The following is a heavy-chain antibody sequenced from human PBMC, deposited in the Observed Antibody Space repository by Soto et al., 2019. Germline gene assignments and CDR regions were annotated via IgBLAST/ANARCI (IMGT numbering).Heavy chain of an antibody. CDR2: ISGNGAGT. D-gene: IGHD6-19*01. V-gene: IGHV3-23*01. CDR3: GKERRRSGWFVCSY. CDR1: GFTFSSYA. J-gene: IGHJ4*02. Sequence: PGGSLRLSCAASGFTFSSYAMSWVRQTPGKGLEWVSAISGNGAGTSYADSVRGRFTISRDNSKDTLFLQMNSLRADDTAVYYCGKERRRSGWFVCSYWGQGXLLTVS.